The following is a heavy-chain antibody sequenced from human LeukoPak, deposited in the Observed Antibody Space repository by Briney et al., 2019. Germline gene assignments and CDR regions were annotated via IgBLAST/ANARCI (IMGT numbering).Heavy chain of an antibody. D-gene: IGHD6-13*01. CDR2: ISSSGSTI. V-gene: IGHV3-11*01. CDR3: ATGIAAAATFTDY. J-gene: IGHJ4*02. Sequence: GGSLRLSCAASGFTFSDYYMSWIRQAPGKGLEWVSYISSSGSTIYYADSVKGRFTISRDNAKNSLYLQMNSLRAEDTAVYYRATGIAAAATFTDYWGQGTLVTVSS. CDR1: GFTFSDYY.